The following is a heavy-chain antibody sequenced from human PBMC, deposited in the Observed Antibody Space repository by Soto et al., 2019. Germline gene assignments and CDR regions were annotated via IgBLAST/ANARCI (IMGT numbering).Heavy chain of an antibody. CDR3: ARADYEILTGSYAMDV. CDR1: GDSLGNYY. Sequence: SGTLALTCTVSGDSLGNYYWFWIRQPVGKGLEWIGRVSSSGNTNANPTLNSRATMSIDTSKNQFSLRLRSVTAADTAVYYCARADYEILTGSYAMDVWGQGTTVPVYS. D-gene: IGHD3-9*01. V-gene: IGHV4-4*07. CDR2: VSSSGNT. J-gene: IGHJ6*02.